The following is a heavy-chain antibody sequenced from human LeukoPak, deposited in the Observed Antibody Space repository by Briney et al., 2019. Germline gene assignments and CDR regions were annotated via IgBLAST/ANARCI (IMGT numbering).Heavy chain of an antibody. Sequence: ASVKVSCKASGYTFTSYGISWVRQAPGQGLEWMGWISAYNGNTNYAQKLQGRVTMTTGTSTSTAYMELRSLRSDDTAVYYCARGRIAARPYYYMDVWGKGATVAVTS. D-gene: IGHD6-6*01. CDR2: ISAYNGNT. J-gene: IGHJ6*03. CDR3: ARGRIAARPYYYMDV. CDR1: GYTFTSYG. V-gene: IGHV1-18*01.